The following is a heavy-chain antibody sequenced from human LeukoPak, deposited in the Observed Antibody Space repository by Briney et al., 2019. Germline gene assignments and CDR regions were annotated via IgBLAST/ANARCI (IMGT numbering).Heavy chain of an antibody. Sequence: PSETLSLTCAVYGGSFSGYYWSWIRQPPGKGLEWIGYIHYSGSTNYNPSLKSRVTISVDTSKNQFSLKLSSVTAADTAVYYCARHNPVAVRKKTFDYWGQGTLVTVSS. D-gene: IGHD6-19*01. CDR3: ARHNPVAVRKKTFDY. CDR2: IHYSGST. V-gene: IGHV4-59*08. J-gene: IGHJ4*02. CDR1: GGSFSGYY.